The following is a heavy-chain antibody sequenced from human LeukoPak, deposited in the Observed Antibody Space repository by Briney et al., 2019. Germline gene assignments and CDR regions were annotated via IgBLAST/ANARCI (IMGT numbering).Heavy chain of an antibody. J-gene: IGHJ4*02. D-gene: IGHD1-26*01. V-gene: IGHV3-30*02. Sequence: PGGSLRLSCAASGFTFSSYGMHWVRQAPGKGLEWVAFIRYDGSNKYYADSVKGRFTISRDNSKNTLYLQMNSLRAEDTAVYYCAKAPSGSYRGGFAYWGQGTLVTVSS. CDR2: IRYDGSNK. CDR3: AKAPSGSYRGGFAY. CDR1: GFTFSSYG.